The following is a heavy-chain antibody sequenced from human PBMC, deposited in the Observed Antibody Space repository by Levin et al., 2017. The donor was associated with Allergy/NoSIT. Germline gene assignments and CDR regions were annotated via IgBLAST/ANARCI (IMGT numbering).Heavy chain of an antibody. Sequence: SQTLSLTCTVSGGSINNSYWSWIRQPPGKGLEWIGYIYYSGGTKYNPSLTSRVTISVDTSKNQFSLKLNTLTAADTALYYCARDRGYLGMDVWGQGTTVTVSS. V-gene: IGHV4-59*01. CDR2: IYYSGGT. CDR1: GGSINNSY. J-gene: IGHJ6*02. CDR3: ARDRGYLGMDV. D-gene: IGHD6-25*01.